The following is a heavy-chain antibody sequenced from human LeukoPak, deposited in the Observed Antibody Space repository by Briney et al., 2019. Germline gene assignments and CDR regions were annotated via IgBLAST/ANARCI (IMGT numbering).Heavy chain of an antibody. J-gene: IGHJ4*02. V-gene: IGHV3-23*01. CDR1: GFTFSSHA. D-gene: IGHD6-19*01. Sequence: PGGSLRLSCAASGFTFSSHAMSWVRQAPGKGLEWVSVISGSGGTYYADSVKGRFTISRDNPKNTLYLQMNNLRAEDTAVYHCATNAGQWLVPFDHWGQGTLVTVSS. CDR2: ISGSGGT. CDR3: ATNAGQWLVPFDH.